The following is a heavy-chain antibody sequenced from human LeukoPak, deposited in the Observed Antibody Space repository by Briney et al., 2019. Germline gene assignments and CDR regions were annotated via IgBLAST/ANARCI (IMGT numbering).Heavy chain of an antibody. J-gene: IGHJ5*02. CDR3: ARQSASYPWRSWFDP. D-gene: IGHD3-16*01. CDR1: GGSISSSSYY. Sequence: SETLSLTCTVSGGSISSSSYYWGWIRQPPGKGLEWIGSIYYSGSTYYNPSLKSRVTISVDTSRKQFSLKLSSVTAADTAVYYCARQSASYPWRSWFDPWGHGTLVTVSS. CDR2: IYYSGST. V-gene: IGHV4-39*07.